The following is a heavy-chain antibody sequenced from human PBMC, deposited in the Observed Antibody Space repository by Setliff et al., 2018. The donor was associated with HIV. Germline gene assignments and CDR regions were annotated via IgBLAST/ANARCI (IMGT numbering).Heavy chain of an antibody. Sequence: SVKVSCKASGYTFIDYFIHWVRQAPGQGLEWMGGIIPIFGTANYAQKFQGRVTITADESTSTAYMELSSLTSDDTAVYYCARDWSMTSRESNWFDPWGQGTLVTVSS. V-gene: IGHV1-69*13. CDR1: GYTFIDYF. D-gene: IGHD6-6*01. CDR2: IIPIFGTA. J-gene: IGHJ5*02. CDR3: ARDWSMTSRESNWFDP.